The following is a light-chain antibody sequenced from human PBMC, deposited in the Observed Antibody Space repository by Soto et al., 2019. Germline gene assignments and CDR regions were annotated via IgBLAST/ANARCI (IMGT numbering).Light chain of an antibody. CDR1: SSDVGGYNY. V-gene: IGLV2-14*01. J-gene: IGLJ1*01. Sequence: QSVLTQPASVSGSPGQSITISCTGTSSDVGGYNYVSWYQQHPGNAPKLMIYDVSNRPSGVSNRFPASKSGNTASLTIPVLQAEDEADYYCSSYPSSSSYVFVTGTKVTLL. CDR2: DVS. CDR3: SSYPSSSSYV.